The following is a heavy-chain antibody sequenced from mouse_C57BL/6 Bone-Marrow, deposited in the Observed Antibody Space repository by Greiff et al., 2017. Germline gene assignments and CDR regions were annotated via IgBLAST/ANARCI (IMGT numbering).Heavy chain of an antibody. D-gene: IGHD1-1*01. CDR2: IHPNSGST. CDR3: ARPFYGSSPLFAY. CDR1: GYTFTSYW. Sequence: QVQLQQPGAELVKPGASVKLSCKASGYTFTSYWMHWVKQRPGQGLEWIGMIHPNSGSTNYNEKFKSKATLTVDKSSSTAYMHLSSLTSEDSAVYYCARPFYGSSPLFAYWGQGTLVTVSA. V-gene: IGHV1-64*01. J-gene: IGHJ3*01.